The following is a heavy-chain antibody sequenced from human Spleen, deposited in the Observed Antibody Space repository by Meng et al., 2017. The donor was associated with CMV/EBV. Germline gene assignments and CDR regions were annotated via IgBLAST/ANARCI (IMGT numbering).Heavy chain of an antibody. CDR2: IDTFNGNT. CDR3: ARGRRDTLNLD. J-gene: IGHJ4*02. Sequence: SGNATGYTLSGYKLHWVRQTHGKGIEWMGSIDTFNGNTNYDLKVQGRVTLTRDTSITTAYMDLSRLRSDDTAIYYCARGRRDTLNLDWGQGTLVTVSS. V-gene: IGHV1-2*02. D-gene: IGHD2-21*02. CDR1: GYTLSGYK.